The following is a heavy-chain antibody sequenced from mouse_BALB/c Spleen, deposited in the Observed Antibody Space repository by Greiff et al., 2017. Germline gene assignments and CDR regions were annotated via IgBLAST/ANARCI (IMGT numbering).Heavy chain of an antibody. CDR2: IYPGGGYT. CDR3: ARFGYDYDGA. Sequence: QVQLKESGAELVRPGTSVKISCKASGYTFTNYWLGWVKQRPGHGLEWIGDIYPGGGYTNYNEKFKGKATLTADTSSSTAYMQLSSLTSEDSAVYFCARFGYDYDGAWGQGTLVTVSA. D-gene: IGHD2-4*01. J-gene: IGHJ3*01. CDR1: GYTFTNYW. V-gene: IGHV1-63*02.